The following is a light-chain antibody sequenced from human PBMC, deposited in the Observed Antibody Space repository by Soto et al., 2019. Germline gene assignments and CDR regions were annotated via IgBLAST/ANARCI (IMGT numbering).Light chain of an antibody. V-gene: IGKV1-33*01. CDR3: QQYDNLPIT. J-gene: IGKJ3*01. CDR1: QDISNY. CDR2: DAS. Sequence: DIQMTQSPSSLSASVGDRVTITCQASQDISNYLNWYQQKPGKAPKLLIYDASNLETGVPSRLSGSGSGTDFTFTISSLQPEDIATYYCQQYDNLPITFGPGTKVEIK.